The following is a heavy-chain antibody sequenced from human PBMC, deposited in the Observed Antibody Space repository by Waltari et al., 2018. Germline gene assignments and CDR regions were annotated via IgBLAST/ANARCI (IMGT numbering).Heavy chain of an antibody. CDR1: GYTFTSYY. V-gene: IGHV1-46*01. CDR3: ARVVEMATTGGILRAGAFDI. J-gene: IGHJ3*02. D-gene: IGHD1-1*01. Sequence: QVQLVQSGAEVKKPGASVKVSCKASGYTFTSYYMHWVRQAPGQGLEWMGIINPRGGSTSYAQKFQGRVTMPRDTATSTVYMALRSLSSGDTAVYYCARVVEMATTGGILRAGAFDIWGQGTMVTVSS. CDR2: INPRGGST.